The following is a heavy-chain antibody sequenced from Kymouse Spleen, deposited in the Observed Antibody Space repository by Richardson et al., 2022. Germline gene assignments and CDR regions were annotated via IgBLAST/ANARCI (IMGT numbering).Heavy chain of an antibody. V-gene: IGHV4-59*01. CDR3: ARESITGTTRYFDL. D-gene: IGHD1-7*01. J-gene: IGHJ2*01. Sequence: QVQLQESGPGLVKPSETLSLTCTVSGGSISSYYWSWIRQPPGKGLEWIGYIYYSGSTNYNPSLKSRVTISVDTSKNQFSLKLSSVTAADTAVYYCARESITGTTRYFDLWGRGTLVTVSS. CDR1: GGSISSYY. CDR2: IYYSGST.